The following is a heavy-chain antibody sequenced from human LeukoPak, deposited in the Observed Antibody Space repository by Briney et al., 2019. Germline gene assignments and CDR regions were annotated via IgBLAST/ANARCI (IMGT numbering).Heavy chain of an antibody. V-gene: IGHV4-4*07. Sequence: SETLSLTCTVSGGSISSYYWSWIRQPAGKGLEWIGRIYTSGSTNYNPSLESRVTMSVDTSKNQFSLKLSSVTAADTAVYYCAREGTQEYSSSGWFDPWGQGTLVTVSS. CDR1: GGSISSYY. CDR3: AREGTQEYSSSGWFDP. J-gene: IGHJ5*02. D-gene: IGHD6-6*01. CDR2: IYTSGST.